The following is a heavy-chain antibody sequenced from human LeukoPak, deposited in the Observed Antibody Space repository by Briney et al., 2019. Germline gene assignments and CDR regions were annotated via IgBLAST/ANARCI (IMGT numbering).Heavy chain of an antibody. J-gene: IGHJ3*02. CDR3: ARESEAFDI. Sequence: GGSLRLSCAASGFTFSSYAMHWVRQAPGKGLEWVAVISYDGSNKYYADSVKGRFTISRDNSKNTLYLQMNSLRAEDAAVYYCARESEAFDIWGRGTMVTVSS. CDR2: ISYDGSNK. V-gene: IGHV3-30-3*01. CDR1: GFTFSSYA.